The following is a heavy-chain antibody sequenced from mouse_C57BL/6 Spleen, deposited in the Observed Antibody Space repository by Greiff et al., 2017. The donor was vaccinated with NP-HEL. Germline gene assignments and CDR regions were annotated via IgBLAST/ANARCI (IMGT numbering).Heavy chain of an antibody. Sequence: VQLQQSGPELVKPGASVKMSCKASGYTFTDYNMHWVKQSHGKSLEWIGYINPNNGGTSYNQKFKGKATLTVNKSSSTAYMELRSLTSEDSAVYYCARRYDYDEGYFDYWGQGTTLTVSS. CDR1: GYTFTDYN. CDR3: ARRYDYDEGYFDY. V-gene: IGHV1-22*01. D-gene: IGHD2-4*01. J-gene: IGHJ2*01. CDR2: INPNNGGT.